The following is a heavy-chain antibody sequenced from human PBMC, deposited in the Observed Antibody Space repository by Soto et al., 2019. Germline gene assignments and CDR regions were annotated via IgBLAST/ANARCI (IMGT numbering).Heavy chain of an antibody. CDR2: IKQDGSEK. D-gene: IGHD6-19*01. J-gene: IGHJ6*02. V-gene: IGHV3-7*03. Sequence: PGGSLRLSCAASGFTFSSYWMSWVRQAPGKGLEWVANIKQDGSEKYYVDSVKGRLTISRDNAKNSLYLQMNSLRAEDTAVYYCARRYSSGWYGMDVWGQGTTVTVSS. CDR1: GFTFSSYW. CDR3: ARRYSSGWYGMDV.